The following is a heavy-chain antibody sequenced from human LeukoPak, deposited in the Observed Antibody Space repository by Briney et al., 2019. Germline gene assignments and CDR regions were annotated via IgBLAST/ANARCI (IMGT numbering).Heavy chain of an antibody. Sequence: GGSLRLSCAASGFTFSHYAIHWVRQAPGKGLEWVAVISYDGSTKYYADSVKARFTISRDNSKNTLYLQMNSLRPDDTAVYYCAREIFDGDYNYYYGMDVWGQGTMVTVSS. CDR2: ISYDGSTK. CDR1: GFTFSHYA. J-gene: IGHJ6*02. V-gene: IGHV3-30-3*01. D-gene: IGHD4-17*01. CDR3: AREIFDGDYNYYYGMDV.